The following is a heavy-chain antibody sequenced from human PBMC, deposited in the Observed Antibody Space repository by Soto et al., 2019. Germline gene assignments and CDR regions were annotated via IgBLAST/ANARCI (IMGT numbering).Heavy chain of an antibody. CDR3: AKEHLGHNYGGNSSSDFQH. CDR2: ISGSGGST. Sequence: EVQLLESGGGLVQPGGSLRLSCAASGFTFSSYAMSWVRQAPGKGLEWVSAISGSGGSTYYADSVKGRFTISRDNSKNTLYLQMNSLRAEDTAVYYCAKEHLGHNYGGNSSSDFQHWGQGTLVTVSS. CDR1: GFTFSSYA. J-gene: IGHJ1*01. D-gene: IGHD4-17*01. V-gene: IGHV3-23*01.